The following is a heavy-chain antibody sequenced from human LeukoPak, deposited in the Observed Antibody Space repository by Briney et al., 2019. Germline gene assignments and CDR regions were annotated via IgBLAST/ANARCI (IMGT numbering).Heavy chain of an antibody. V-gene: IGHV3-15*05. CDR3: TTERAGAFDY. CDR1: GITFTKAW. D-gene: IGHD3-10*01. J-gene: IGHJ4*02. CDR2: VLSKSDGGTA. Sequence: GGSLRLSCAGSGITFTKAWMTWVRRAPGKGLGWVGRVLSKSDGGTANYAAPVEGRFTISRDDSKDTLYLQMNTLKTEDTAMYYCTTERAGAFDYWGQGTLVTVSP.